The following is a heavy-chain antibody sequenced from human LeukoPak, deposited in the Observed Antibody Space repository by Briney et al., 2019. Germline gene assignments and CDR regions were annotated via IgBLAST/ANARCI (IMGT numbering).Heavy chain of an antibody. J-gene: IGHJ4*02. CDR2: IYYSGST. CDR1: GGSISSSSYY. CDR3: ARGQSKWELPGY. Sequence: SETLSLTCTVSGGSISSSSYYWGWIRQPPGKGLEWIGSIYYSGSTYYNPSLKSRVTISVDTSKNQFSLKLSSVTAADTAVYYCARGQSKWELPGYWGQGTLVTVSS. V-gene: IGHV4-39*07. D-gene: IGHD1-26*01.